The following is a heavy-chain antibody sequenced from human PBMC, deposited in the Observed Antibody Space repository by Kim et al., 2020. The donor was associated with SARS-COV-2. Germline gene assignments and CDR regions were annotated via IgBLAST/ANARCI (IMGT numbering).Heavy chain of an antibody. CDR2: IWYDGSNK. D-gene: IGHD3-10*01. CDR1: GFTFSSYG. Sequence: GGSLRLSCAASGFTFSSYGMHWVRQAPGKGLEWVAVIWYDGSNKYYADSVKGRFTISRDNSKNTLYLQMNSLRAEDTAVYYCARDSLSGSRDFDYWGQGTLVTVSS. J-gene: IGHJ4*02. V-gene: IGHV3-33*01. CDR3: ARDSLSGSRDFDY.